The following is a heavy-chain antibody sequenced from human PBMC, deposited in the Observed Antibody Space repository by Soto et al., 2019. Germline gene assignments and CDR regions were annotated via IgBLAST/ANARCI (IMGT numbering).Heavy chain of an antibody. CDR2: IYSGGST. V-gene: IGHV3-53*01. D-gene: IGHD1-7*01. Sequence: SLRLSCAASGFTVSSNYMSWVRQAPGKGLEWVSVIYSGGSTYYADSVKGRFTISRDNSKNTLYLQMNSLRAEDTAVYYCARAWNYRGYWFDPWGQGTLVTVSS. J-gene: IGHJ5*02. CDR1: GFTVSSNY. CDR3: ARAWNYRGYWFDP.